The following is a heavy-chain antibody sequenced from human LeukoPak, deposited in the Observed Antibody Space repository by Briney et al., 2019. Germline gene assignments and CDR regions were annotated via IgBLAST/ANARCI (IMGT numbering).Heavy chain of an antibody. V-gene: IGHV4-59*01. J-gene: IGHJ4*02. CDR2: IYYSGST. CDR1: GGSISSYY. Sequence: SETLSLTCTVSGGSISSYYWSWIRQPPGKGLEWIGYIYYSGSTNYNPSLKSRVTISVDTSKNQFYLKLSSVTAADTAVYYCARDHDYGDYFDYWGQGTLVTVSS. CDR3: ARDHDYGDYFDY. D-gene: IGHD4-17*01.